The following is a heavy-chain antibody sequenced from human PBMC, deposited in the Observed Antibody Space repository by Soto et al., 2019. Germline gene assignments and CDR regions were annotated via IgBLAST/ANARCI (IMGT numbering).Heavy chain of an antibody. CDR2: ISYDGSNK. D-gene: IGHD3-3*02. CDR3: AKDSALLEWLLDY. Sequence: GGSLRLSCAASGFTFSSYGMHWVRQAPGKGLEWVAVISYDGSNKYYADSVKGRFTISRDNSKNTLYLQMNSLRAEDTAVYYCAKDSALLEWLLDYWGQGTLVTVSS. V-gene: IGHV3-30*18. CDR1: GFTFSSYG. J-gene: IGHJ4*02.